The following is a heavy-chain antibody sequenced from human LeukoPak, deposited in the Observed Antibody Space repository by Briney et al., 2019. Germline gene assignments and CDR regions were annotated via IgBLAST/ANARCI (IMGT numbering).Heavy chain of an antibody. J-gene: IGHJ4*02. Sequence: GGSLRLSCSASGFTFSTYSMNWVRQAPGKGLEWVSSISSSSSDLYYADSLKGRFTISRDNAKNSLSLQMGSLRAEDTAVYYCARGDMTTVAPFDYWGQGTLVTVSS. D-gene: IGHD4-23*01. V-gene: IGHV3-21*01. CDR1: GFTFSTYS. CDR3: ARGDMTTVAPFDY. CDR2: ISSSSSDL.